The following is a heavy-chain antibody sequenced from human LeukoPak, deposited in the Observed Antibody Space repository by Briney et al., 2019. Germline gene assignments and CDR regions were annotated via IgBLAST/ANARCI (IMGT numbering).Heavy chain of an antibody. CDR1: GGSISSSNYY. CDR2: IYTSGST. D-gene: IGHD2-21*02. J-gene: IGHJ4*02. V-gene: IGHV4-61*02. Sequence: PSETLSLTCTVSGGSISSSNYYWGWIRQPAGKGLEWIGRIYTSGSTNYNPSLKSRVTMSVDTSKNQFSLKLSSVTAADTAVYYCAREGGEYCGGDCYTFDYWGQGTLVTVSS. CDR3: AREGGEYCGGDCYTFDY.